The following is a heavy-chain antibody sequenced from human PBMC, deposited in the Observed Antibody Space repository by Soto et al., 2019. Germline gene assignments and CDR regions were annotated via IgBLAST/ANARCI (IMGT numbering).Heavy chain of an antibody. V-gene: IGHV1-69*13. CDR1: GGTFSSYS. CDR2: IIPIFGTA. J-gene: IGHJ6*02. D-gene: IGHD2-21*02. CDR3: ARDGSRAYCGGDCYSAPLGMDV. Sequence: SVKVSCKASGGTFSSYSISWVRQAPGQGLEWMGGIIPIFGTANYAQKFQGRVTITADESTSTAYMELGSLRSEDTAVYYCARDGSRAYCGGDCYSAPLGMDVWGQGTTVTSP.